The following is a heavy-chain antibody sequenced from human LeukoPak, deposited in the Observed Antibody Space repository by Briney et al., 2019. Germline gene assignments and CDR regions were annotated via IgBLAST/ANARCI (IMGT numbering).Heavy chain of an antibody. J-gene: IGHJ4*02. CDR1: GFTFSSYG. V-gene: IGHV3-7*01. CDR2: IKQDGSEK. CDR3: ARESVGASNFDY. Sequence: PGRSLRLSCAASGFTFSSYGMHWVRQAPGKGLEWVANIKQDGSEKYYVDSVKGRFTISRDNAKNSLYLQMNSLRAEDTAVYYCARESVGASNFDYWGQGTLVTVSS. D-gene: IGHD1-26*01.